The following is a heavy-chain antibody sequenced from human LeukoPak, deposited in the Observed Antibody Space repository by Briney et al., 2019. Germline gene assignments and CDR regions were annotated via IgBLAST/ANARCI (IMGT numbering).Heavy chain of an antibody. Sequence: SVKVSCKASGGTFSSYAISWVRQAPGQGLEWMGRIIPTLGIPNYAQKFQGRVTITADKSTTTAYMELSSLRSEDTAVYYCARVSYYDSSGYPEYFHHWGQGALVTVSS. CDR3: ARVSYYDSSGYPEYFHH. CDR2: IIPTLGIP. D-gene: IGHD3-22*01. J-gene: IGHJ1*01. V-gene: IGHV1-69*04. CDR1: GGTFSSYA.